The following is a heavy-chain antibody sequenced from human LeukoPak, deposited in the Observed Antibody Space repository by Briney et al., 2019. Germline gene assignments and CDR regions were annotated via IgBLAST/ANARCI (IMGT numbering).Heavy chain of an antibody. Sequence: GGSLRLSCAASGFTFSSYAMSWVRQAPGKGLEWVSAISGSGGSTYYADSVKGRFTISRDNSKNTLYLQMNSLRAEDTAVYYCAKDRGYYGSGSYRDYWGQGTLVTVSS. V-gene: IGHV3-23*01. CDR1: GFTFSSYA. J-gene: IGHJ4*02. CDR3: AKDRGYYGSGSYRDY. CDR2: ISGSGGST. D-gene: IGHD3-10*01.